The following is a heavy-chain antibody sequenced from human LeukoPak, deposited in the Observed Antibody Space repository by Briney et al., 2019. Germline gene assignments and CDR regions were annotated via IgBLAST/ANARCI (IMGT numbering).Heavy chain of an antibody. CDR1: GFTFSDYY. D-gene: IGHD7-27*01. CDR3: ARGATLGY. Sequence: GGSLRLSCAASGFTFSDYYMTWIRQAPGKGLEWISHINFGGSYTNYAASVKRRFTISRDNVNNSLYLHMNSLRAEDTAVYYCARGATLGYWGRGTLVTVSS. CDR2: INFGGSYT. V-gene: IGHV3-11*05. J-gene: IGHJ4*02.